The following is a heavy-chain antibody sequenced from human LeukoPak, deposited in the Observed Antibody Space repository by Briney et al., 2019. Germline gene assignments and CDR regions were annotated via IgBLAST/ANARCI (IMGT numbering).Heavy chain of an antibody. CDR2: IYYSGST. CDR1: GGSISSYY. D-gene: IGHD2-15*01. Sequence: PSETLSLTCTVSGGSISSYYWSWIRQPAGKGLEWIGYIYYSGSTNYNPSLKSRVTMSVDTSKNQFSLKLSSVTALDTAVYYCARLYQREYFDYWGQGTLVTVSS. CDR3: ARLYQREYFDY. V-gene: IGHV4-59*12. J-gene: IGHJ4*02.